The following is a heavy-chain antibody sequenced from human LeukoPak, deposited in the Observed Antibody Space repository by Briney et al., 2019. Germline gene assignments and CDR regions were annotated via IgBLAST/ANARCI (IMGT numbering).Heavy chain of an antibody. CDR2: ISAYNGNT. J-gene: IGHJ4*02. CDR3: AGDARTYYYDSSGYDY. Sequence: GASVKVSCKASGYTFTSYGISWVRQAPGQGLEWMGWISAYNGNTNYAQKLQGRVTMTTDTSTSTAYMELRSLRSDDTSVYYCAGDARTYYYDSSGYDYWGQGTLVTVSS. V-gene: IGHV1-18*01. D-gene: IGHD3-22*01. CDR1: GYTFTSYG.